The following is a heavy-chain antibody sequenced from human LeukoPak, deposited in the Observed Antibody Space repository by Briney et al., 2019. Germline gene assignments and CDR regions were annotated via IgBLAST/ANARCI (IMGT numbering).Heavy chain of an antibody. CDR3: ARWGIGPHCSGPDY. D-gene: IGHD2-15*01. CDR2: IWYDGSNK. J-gene: IGHJ4*02. Sequence: GGALRLSCVVSGYAFRSDWMVWVRQAPGKGVEGVGVIWYDGSNKYYADSVKGGFTIYRENYKKKVDMQMNRLRAEDTAVYYCARWGIGPHCSGPDYWGQGTLVTVSS. V-gene: IGHV3-33*08. CDR1: GYAFRSDW.